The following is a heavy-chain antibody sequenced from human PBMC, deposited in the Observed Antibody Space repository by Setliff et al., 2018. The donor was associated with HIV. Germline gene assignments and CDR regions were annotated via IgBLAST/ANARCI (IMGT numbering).Heavy chain of an antibody. D-gene: IGHD3-16*02. Sequence: SVKVSCKASGYTFSSYSLHWVRQAPGQGLEWMGGFLPMLGISNYAQKFQGRVTITADESTSTVYMELSSLRSEDTAVYYCARVVITFGDIIVTPGAFDIWGPGTKVTVSS. V-gene: IGHV1-69*10. CDR1: GYTFSSYS. CDR3: ARVVITFGDIIVTPGAFDI. CDR2: FLPMLGIS. J-gene: IGHJ3*02.